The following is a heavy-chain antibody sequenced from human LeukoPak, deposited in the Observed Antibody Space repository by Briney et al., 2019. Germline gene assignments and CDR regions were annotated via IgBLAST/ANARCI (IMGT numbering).Heavy chain of an antibody. CDR1: GYSFTSYW. J-gene: IGHJ4*02. CDR2: IYPGDSDT. D-gene: IGHD2-2*01. Sequence: KLGESLKISCKGSGYSFTSYWIGLVRQMPGKGLELMGIIYPGDSDTRYSPSFQGQVTISADKSVSTAYLHWSSLKASDTAIYYCARHLGSISSCPNYWGQGTLVTVSS. V-gene: IGHV5-51*01. CDR3: ARHLGSISSCPNY.